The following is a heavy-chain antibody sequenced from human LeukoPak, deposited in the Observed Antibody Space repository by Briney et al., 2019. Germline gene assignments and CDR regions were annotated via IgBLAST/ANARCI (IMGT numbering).Heavy chain of an antibody. CDR2: ISYDGSNK. CDR3: AKRTLRGGGATVTHFDY. CDR1: GFTFSSYG. J-gene: IGHJ4*02. Sequence: QPGGSLRLSCAASGFTFSSYGMHWVRRAPGKGPEWVAVISYDGSNKYYADSVKGRFTISRDNSKNTLYLQMNSLRAEDTAVYYCAKRTLRGGGATVTHFDYWGQGTLVTVSS. V-gene: IGHV3-30*18. D-gene: IGHD4-11*01.